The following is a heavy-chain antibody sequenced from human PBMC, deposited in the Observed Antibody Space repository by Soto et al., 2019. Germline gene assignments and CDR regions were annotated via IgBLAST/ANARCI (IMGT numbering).Heavy chain of an antibody. CDR1: GFTFDNYA. CDR2: ISWNSDTI. V-gene: IGHV3-9*01. CDR3: AKALHPGSYYKPIHS. J-gene: IGHJ4*02. D-gene: IGHD3-10*01. Sequence: EVQLVESGGGLVQPGRSLRLSCAASGFTFDNYAIHWVRQTPGKGLEWVSGISWNSDTIGYADSVKGRFTISRDSAKSSVYLQMNCLRPEDTALYYCAKALHPGSYYKPIHSWGQGNLVTVTS.